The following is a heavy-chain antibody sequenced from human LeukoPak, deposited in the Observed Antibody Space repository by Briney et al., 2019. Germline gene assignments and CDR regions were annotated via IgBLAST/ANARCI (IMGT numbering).Heavy chain of an antibody. D-gene: IGHD1-26*01. J-gene: IGHJ4*02. V-gene: IGHV3-23*01. CDR1: GFTLSSYA. CDR2: VDGGGGGT. Sequence: PGGSLRLSCAAPGFTLSSYAMTWARQAPGRGLEWVSSVDGGGGGTYYADSVKGRFTISRDNSKDTLYLQMNGLRAEDTAVYYCARGGGYYAIDYWGQGTLVTVSS. CDR3: ARGGGYYAIDY.